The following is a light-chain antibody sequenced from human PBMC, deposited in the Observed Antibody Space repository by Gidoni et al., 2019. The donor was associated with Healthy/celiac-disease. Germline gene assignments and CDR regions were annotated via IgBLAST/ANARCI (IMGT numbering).Light chain of an antibody. V-gene: IGKV1-9*01. Sequence: DIQLTQSPSFLSASVGDRVTITCWASQGISSYLAWYQQKPGKAPKLLIYAASTLQSGVPSRCSGSGSGTEFTLTISSLQPEDFATYYCQQLNSYPQTFGQGTKVEIK. CDR2: AAS. J-gene: IGKJ1*01. CDR1: QGISSY. CDR3: QQLNSYPQT.